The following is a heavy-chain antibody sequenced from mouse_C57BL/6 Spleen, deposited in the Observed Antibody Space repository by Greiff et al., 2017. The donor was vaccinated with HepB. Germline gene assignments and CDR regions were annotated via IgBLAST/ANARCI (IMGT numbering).Heavy chain of an antibody. CDR2: IDPSDSYT. CDR1: GYTFTSYW. J-gene: IGHJ1*03. CDR3: ARQDGSSYRYFDV. Sequence: QVQLQQPGAELVMPGASVKLSCKASGYTFTSYWMHWVKQRPGQGLEWIGEIDPSDSYTNYNQKFKGKSTLTVDKSSSTAYMQLSSLTSEDSAVYYCARQDGSSYRYFDVWGTGTTVTVSS. D-gene: IGHD1-1*01. V-gene: IGHV1-69*01.